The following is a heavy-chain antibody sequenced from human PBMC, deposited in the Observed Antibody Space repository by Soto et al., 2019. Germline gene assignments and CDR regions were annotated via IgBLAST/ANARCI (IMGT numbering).Heavy chain of an antibody. CDR1: GYTFTSYG. Sequence: ASVKVSCKASGYTFTSYGISWVRQAPGQGLEWMGWISAYNGNTNYAQKLQGRVTMTTDTSTSTAYMELRSLRSDDTAVYYCARDRARGFTAYYDFWSGYSSYYYYGMDVWGQGTTVTVS. CDR3: ARDRARGFTAYYDFWSGYSSYYYYGMDV. CDR2: ISAYNGNT. V-gene: IGHV1-18*01. J-gene: IGHJ6*02. D-gene: IGHD3-3*01.